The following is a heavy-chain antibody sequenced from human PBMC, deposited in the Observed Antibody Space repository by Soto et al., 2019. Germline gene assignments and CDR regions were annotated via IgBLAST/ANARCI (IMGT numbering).Heavy chain of an antibody. CDR3: ARDGAYGDPVNYYGMDV. V-gene: IGHV3-21*01. D-gene: IGHD4-17*01. Sequence: EVQLVESGGGLVKPGGSLRISCAASGFTFSSYSMNWVRQAPGKGLEWVSSISSSSSYIYYADSVKGRFTISRDNAKNSLYLQMNSLRAEDTAVYYCARDGAYGDPVNYYGMDVWGQGTTVTVSS. CDR1: GFTFSSYS. J-gene: IGHJ6*02. CDR2: ISSSSSYI.